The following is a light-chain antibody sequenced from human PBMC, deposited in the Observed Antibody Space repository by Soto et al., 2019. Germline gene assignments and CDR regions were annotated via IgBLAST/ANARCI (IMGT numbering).Light chain of an antibody. V-gene: IGKV1-39*01. CDR3: QQSYSTPWK. Sequence: DIQMTQSPSSLSASVGDRVTITCRASQSISSYLNWYQQKPGKAPKLLIYAASSLQSGVPSRFSGSGYGTDFTLTISSLQPEDFATYYCQQSYSTPWKFGQGTQVEIK. CDR1: QSISSY. J-gene: IGKJ1*01. CDR2: AAS.